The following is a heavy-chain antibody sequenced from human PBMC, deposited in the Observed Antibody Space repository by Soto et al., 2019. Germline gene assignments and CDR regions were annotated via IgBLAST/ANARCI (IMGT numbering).Heavy chain of an antibody. CDR1: GYSFTSYD. CDR2: MNPNSGNT. V-gene: IGHV1-8*01. D-gene: IGHD3-3*01. J-gene: IGHJ4*01. Sequence: ASVKVSCKASGYSFTSYDINWVLQATGQGLEWMGWMNPNSGNTGYAQKFQGRVTMTRNTSISTAYMELSSLRSEDTAVYYCARSKEYYELWSGDLGCNYYFDQWGHATLVT. CDR3: ARSKEYYELWSGDLGCNYYFDQ.